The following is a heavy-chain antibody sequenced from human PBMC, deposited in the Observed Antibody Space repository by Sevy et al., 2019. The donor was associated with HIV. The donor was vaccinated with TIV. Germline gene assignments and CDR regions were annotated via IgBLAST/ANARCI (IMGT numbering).Heavy chain of an antibody. CDR3: ARDRATSATDTLFDY. CDR2: LSDSGVST. J-gene: IGHJ4*02. D-gene: IGHD2-15*01. V-gene: IGHV3-23*01. Sequence: GGSRRLSCAASGFTSSSYAMSWVRQPPGRGLEWVSTLSDSGVSTYYADSVKGRFTISRDNSKNILYLQMNSLRAEDTAVYYCARDRATSATDTLFDYWGQGTLVTVSS. CDR1: GFTSSSYA.